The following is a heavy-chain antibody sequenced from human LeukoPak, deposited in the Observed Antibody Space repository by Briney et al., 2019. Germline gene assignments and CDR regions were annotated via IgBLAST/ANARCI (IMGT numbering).Heavy chain of an antibody. CDR2: INLIAGLT. J-gene: IGHJ4*02. D-gene: IGHD3-10*01. CDR3: ARQQGVQYLNFDY. Sequence: ASVKLSCKASGYTFTNYYIHWPRQAPGQGPEWMGMINLIAGLTHYAPKFQGRVTMTRDTSTSTVYMELSSLGSEDTAVYYCARQQGVQYLNFDYWGQGALVTVSS. CDR1: GYTFTNYY. V-gene: IGHV1-46*01.